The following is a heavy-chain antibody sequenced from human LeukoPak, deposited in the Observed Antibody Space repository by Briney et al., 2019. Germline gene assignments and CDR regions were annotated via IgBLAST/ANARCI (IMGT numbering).Heavy chain of an antibody. V-gene: IGHV3-7*01. CDR3: ARGRVGGSYYFDY. CDR2: IKQDGSEK. D-gene: IGHD1-26*01. Sequence: VGSLRLSCAASGFTFSSYWMSWVRQAPGKGLEWVANIKQDGSEKYYVDSVKGRFTISRDNAKNSLYLQMNSPRAEDTAVYYCARGRVGGSYYFDYWGQGTLVTVPS. J-gene: IGHJ4*02. CDR1: GFTFSSYW.